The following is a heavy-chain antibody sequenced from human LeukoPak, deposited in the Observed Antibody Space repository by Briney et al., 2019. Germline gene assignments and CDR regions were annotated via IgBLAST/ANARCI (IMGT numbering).Heavy chain of an antibody. V-gene: IGHV3-30*04. D-gene: IGHD6-6*01. CDR3: ARDGRIAARPGTEDAFDI. CDR2: IICYGSNK. J-gene: IGHJ3*02. CDR1: GFTFSRYS. Sequence: PGGSLRLSCAASGFTFSRYSILCLPQARQKGVECVRSIICYGSNKYYADSVKGRFTISRDNSKNTLYLQMNSLRAEDTAVYYCARDGRIAARPGTEDAFDIWGQGTMVTVSS.